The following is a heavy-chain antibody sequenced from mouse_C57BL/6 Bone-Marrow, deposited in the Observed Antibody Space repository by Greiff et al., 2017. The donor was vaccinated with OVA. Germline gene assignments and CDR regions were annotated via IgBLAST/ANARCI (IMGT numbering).Heavy chain of an antibody. CDR1: GFNIKDDY. V-gene: IGHV14-4*01. Sequence: VQLQQSGAELVRPGASVKLSCTASGFNIKDDYMHWVKQRPEQGLEWIGWIDPENGDTEYASKFQGKATITADTASNTAYLQLSSLTSEDTAVYYCTTRYYGSSLYFDYWGKGTTLTVSS. D-gene: IGHD1-1*01. CDR2: IDPENGDT. J-gene: IGHJ2*01. CDR3: TTRYYGSSLYFDY.